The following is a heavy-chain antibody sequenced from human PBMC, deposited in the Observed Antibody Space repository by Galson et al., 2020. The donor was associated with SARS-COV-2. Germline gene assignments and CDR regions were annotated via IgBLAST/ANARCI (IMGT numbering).Heavy chain of an antibody. J-gene: IGHJ6*03. CDR3: ARERKIDILTGYPYYYYMDV. D-gene: IGHD3-9*01. Sequence: ASVKVSCKASGYTFTSYGISWVRQAPGQGLEWMGWISAYNGNTNYAQKLQGRVTMTTDTSTSTAYMELRSLRSDDTAVYYCARERKIDILTGYPYYYYMDVWGKGTTVTV. V-gene: IGHV1-18*04. CDR2: ISAYNGNT. CDR1: GYTFTSYG.